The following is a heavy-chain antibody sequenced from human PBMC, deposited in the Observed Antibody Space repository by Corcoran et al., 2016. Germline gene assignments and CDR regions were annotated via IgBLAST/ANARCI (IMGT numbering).Heavy chain of an antibody. CDR1: GYTFTSYG. CDR3: ARDSWEFECGGDCYPLFDY. J-gene: IGHJ4*02. D-gene: IGHD2-21*02. CDR2: ISAYNGNT. Sequence: QVQLVQSGAEVKKPGASVKVSCKASGYTFTSYGISWVRQAPGQGLEWMGWISAYNGNTNYAQKLQGRVTMTTDTSTSTAYMELRSLRSDDTAVYYCARDSWEFECGGDCYPLFDYWGQGTLVTVSS. V-gene: IGHV1-18*01.